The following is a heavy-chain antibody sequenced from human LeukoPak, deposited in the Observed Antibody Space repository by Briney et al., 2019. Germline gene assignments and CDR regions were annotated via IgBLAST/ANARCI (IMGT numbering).Heavy chain of an antibody. D-gene: IGHD3-10*01. J-gene: IGHJ3*02. V-gene: IGHV3-7*03. CDR3: ASYYGSGSRRAFDI. CDR1: GFTFSSYW. Sequence: GGSLRLSCAASGFTFSSYWMSWVHQAPGKGLEWVANIKQDGSEKYYVDSVKGRFTISRDNAKNSLYLQMNSLRAEDTAVYYCASYYGSGSRRAFDIWGQGTMVTVSS. CDR2: IKQDGSEK.